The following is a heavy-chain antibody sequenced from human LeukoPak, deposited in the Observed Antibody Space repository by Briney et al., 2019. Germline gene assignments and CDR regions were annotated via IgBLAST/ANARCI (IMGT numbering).Heavy chain of an antibody. CDR1: GFTFSAYG. V-gene: IGHV3-23*01. CDR3: AKANTGSYGRYAFDI. Sequence: GGSLRLSCAASGFTFSAYGMSWVRQAPGKGLEWVSGIRSGGGSTYYADSVKGRFTISRDNSKNTLHLQMNSLRAEDTAVFYCAKANTGSYGRYAFDIWGRGTQVTVSS. J-gene: IGHJ3*02. D-gene: IGHD1-26*01. CDR2: IRSGGGST.